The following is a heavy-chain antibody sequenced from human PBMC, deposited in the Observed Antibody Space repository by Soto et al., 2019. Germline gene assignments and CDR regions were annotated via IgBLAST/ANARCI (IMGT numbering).Heavy chain of an antibody. D-gene: IGHD6-13*01. CDR1: GGSISSGGYY. J-gene: IGHJ2*01. CDR3: ASPSGIAAAGPYWYFDL. Sequence: QVQLQESGPGLVKPSQTLSLTCTVSGGSISSGGYYWSWIRQHPGKGLEWDGYIYYSGSTYYHPSLRRRVTISVETSKNQFSLKLSSVTAADTVVYYCASPSGIAAAGPYWYFDLWGRGTLVTVSS. CDR2: IYYSGST. V-gene: IGHV4-31*03.